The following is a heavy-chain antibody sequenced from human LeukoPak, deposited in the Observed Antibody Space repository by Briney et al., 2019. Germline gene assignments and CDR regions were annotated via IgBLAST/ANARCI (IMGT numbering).Heavy chain of an antibody. CDR3: ARVKKGSGSYYNVYWFDP. CDR1: GFTFSDYY. V-gene: IGHV3-11*04. D-gene: IGHD3-10*01. J-gene: IGHJ5*02. CDR2: ISSSCSTI. Sequence: GGSLRLSCAASGFTFSDYYMSWIRQAPGKGLEGVSYISSSCSTIYYADSVKGRFTISRDNAKNSLYLQMNSLRAEDTAVYYCARVKKGSGSYYNVYWFDPWGQGTLVTVSS.